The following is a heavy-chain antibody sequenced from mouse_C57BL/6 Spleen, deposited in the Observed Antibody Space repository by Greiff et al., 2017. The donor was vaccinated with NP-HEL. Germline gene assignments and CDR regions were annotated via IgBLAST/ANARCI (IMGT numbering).Heavy chain of an antibody. V-gene: IGHV1-69*01. CDR3: ARYSNLWYFDV. CDR1: GYTFTSYW. J-gene: IGHJ1*03. Sequence: QVQLKQPGAELVMPGASVKLSCKASGYTFTSYWMHWVKQRPGQGLEWIGEIDPSDSYTNYNQKFKGKSTLTVDKSSSTAYMQLSSLTSEDSAVYYCARYSNLWYFDVWGTGTTVTVSS. D-gene: IGHD2-5*01. CDR2: IDPSDSYT.